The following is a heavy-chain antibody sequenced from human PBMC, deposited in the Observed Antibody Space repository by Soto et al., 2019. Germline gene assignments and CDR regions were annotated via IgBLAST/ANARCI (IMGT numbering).Heavy chain of an antibody. CDR2: IYYSGST. D-gene: IGHD6-13*01. CDR3: ARADSYSSSWYLSP. CDR1: GGSISSGGYY. Sequence: SETLSLTCTVSGGSISSGGYYWSWIRQHPGKGLEWIGYIYYSGSTYYNPSLKSRVTISVDTSKNQFSLKLSSVTAADTAVYYCARADSYSSSWYLSPWGQGTLVTVSS. J-gene: IGHJ5*02. V-gene: IGHV4-31*03.